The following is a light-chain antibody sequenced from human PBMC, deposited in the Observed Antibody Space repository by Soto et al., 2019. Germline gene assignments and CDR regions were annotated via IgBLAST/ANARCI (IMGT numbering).Light chain of an antibody. CDR1: QSVISSY. CDR3: QQYGISPWT. CDR2: GAS. Sequence: EIVLTQSPGTLSLSPGERATLSCRASQSVISSYLVWYQQKPGQAPRLLVYGASSRATGIPDRFSGSGSGTDFTLTISRLEPEDFAMCFCQQYGISPWTFGQGTKVEIK. J-gene: IGKJ1*01. V-gene: IGKV3-20*01.